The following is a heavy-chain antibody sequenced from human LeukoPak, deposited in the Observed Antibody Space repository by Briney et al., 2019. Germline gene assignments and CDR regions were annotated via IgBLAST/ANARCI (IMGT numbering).Heavy chain of an antibody. J-gene: IGHJ6*03. D-gene: IGHD6-19*01. V-gene: IGHV1-69*05. CDR2: IIPIFGTA. CDR1: GGTFSSYA. Sequence: ASVKVSCKASGGTFSSYAISWVRQAPGRGLEWMGGIIPIFGTANYAQKFQGRVTITTDESTSTAYMELSSLRSEDTAVYYCATEKGSGYSSGWYLTGYYYYYMDVWGKGTTVTVSS. CDR3: ATEKGSGYSSGWYLTGYYYYYMDV.